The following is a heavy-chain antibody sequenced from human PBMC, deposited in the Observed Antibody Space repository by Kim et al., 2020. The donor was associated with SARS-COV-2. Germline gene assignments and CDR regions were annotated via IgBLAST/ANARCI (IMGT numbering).Heavy chain of an antibody. J-gene: IGHJ3*02. D-gene: IGHD3-22*01. CDR3: ARDKVVITTDAFDI. Sequence: ADSVKGRFTISRDNAKNSLYLQMNSLRAEDTAVYYCARDKVVITTDAFDIWGQGTMVTVSS. V-gene: IGHV3-21*01.